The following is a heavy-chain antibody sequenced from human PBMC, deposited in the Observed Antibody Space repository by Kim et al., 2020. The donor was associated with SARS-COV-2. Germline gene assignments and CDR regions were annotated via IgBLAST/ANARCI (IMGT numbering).Heavy chain of an antibody. CDR2: IYYSGST. D-gene: IGHD3-10*01. CDR3: ASQDSRVTMVRAFDP. Sequence: SETLSLTCTVSGGSISSSSYYWGWIRQPPGKGLEWIGSIYYSGSTYYNPSLKSRVTISVDTSKNQFSLKLSSVTAADTAVYYCASQDSRVTMVRAFDPWGQGTLVTVSS. CDR1: GGSISSSSYY. J-gene: IGHJ5*02. V-gene: IGHV4-39*01.